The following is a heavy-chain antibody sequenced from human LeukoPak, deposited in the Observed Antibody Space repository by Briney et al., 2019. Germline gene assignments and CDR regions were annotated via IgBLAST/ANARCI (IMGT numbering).Heavy chain of an antibody. CDR2: INHSGST. CDR3: ASEDVYNRHY. V-gene: IGHV4-39*07. J-gene: IGHJ4*02. D-gene: IGHD5-24*01. Sequence: PSETLSLTCTVSGGSISSSSYYWSWIRQPPGKGLEWIGEINHSGSTNYNPSLKSRVTISVDTSKNQFSLKLSSVTAADTAVYYCASEDVYNRHYWGQGTLVTVSS. CDR1: GGSISSSSYY.